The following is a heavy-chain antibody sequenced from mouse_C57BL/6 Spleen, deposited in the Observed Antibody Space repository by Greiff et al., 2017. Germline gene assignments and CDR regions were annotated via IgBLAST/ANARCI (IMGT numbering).Heavy chain of an antibody. CDR1: GYTFTSYW. CDR2: IHPNSGST. D-gene: IGHD2-4*01. Sequence: QVQLQQPGAELVKPGASVKLSCKASGYTFTSYWMHWVKQRPGQGLEWIGMIHPNSGSTNYNEKFKSKATLTVDKSSRTAYMQLSSLTSEDSAVYFCVRVYDYKFAYSGQETLVTVSA. J-gene: IGHJ3*01. CDR3: VRVYDYKFAY. V-gene: IGHV1-64*01.